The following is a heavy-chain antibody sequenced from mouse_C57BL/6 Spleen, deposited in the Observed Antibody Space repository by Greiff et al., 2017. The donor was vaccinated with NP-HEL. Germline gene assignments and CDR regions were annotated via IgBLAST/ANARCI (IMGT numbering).Heavy chain of an antibody. Sequence: DVKLQESGPGLVKPSQTVFLTCTVTGISITTGNYRWSWIRQFPGNKLEWIGYIYYSGTITYNPSLTSRTTITRDTPKNQFFLEMNSLTAEDTATYYCARENGYDGDYAMDYWGQGTSVTVSS. D-gene: IGHD2-2*01. J-gene: IGHJ4*01. CDR1: GISITTGNYR. CDR2: IYYSGTI. V-gene: IGHV3-5*01. CDR3: ARENGYDGDYAMDY.